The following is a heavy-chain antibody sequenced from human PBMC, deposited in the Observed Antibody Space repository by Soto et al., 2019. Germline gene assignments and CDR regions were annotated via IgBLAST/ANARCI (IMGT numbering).Heavy chain of an antibody. V-gene: IGHV3-53*01. J-gene: IGHJ6*02. CDR2: IYSGGST. CDR3: ARGAANCYYGMDV. D-gene: IGHD6-25*01. CDR1: GFTVSSNY. Sequence: PGESLRLSCAASGFTVSSNYMSWVRQATGKGLEWVSVIYSGGSTYYADSVKGRFTISRDNSKSTLYLQMNSLRADDTAVYYCARGAANCYYGMDVWGRGTTVTVS.